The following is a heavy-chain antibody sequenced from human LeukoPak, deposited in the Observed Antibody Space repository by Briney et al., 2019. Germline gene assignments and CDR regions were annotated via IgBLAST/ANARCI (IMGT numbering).Heavy chain of an antibody. CDR1: GGSFSGYY. CDR3: AIPEGYCSGGSCFDY. J-gene: IGHJ4*02. D-gene: IGHD2-15*01. V-gene: IGHV4-34*01. Sequence: PSETLSLTCAVYGGSFSGYYWSWIRQPPGKGLEWIGEINHSGSTNYNPSLKSRVTISVDTSKNQFSLKLSSVTAADTAVYYCAIPEGYCSGGSCFDYWGQGTLVTVSS. CDR2: INHSGST.